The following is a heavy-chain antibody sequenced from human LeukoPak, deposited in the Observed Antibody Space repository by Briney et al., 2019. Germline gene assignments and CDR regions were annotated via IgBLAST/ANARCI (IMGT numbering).Heavy chain of an antibody. CDR1: GGTFSSYA. CDR2: IIPIFGTA. Sequence: SVKVSCKASGGTFSSYAISWVRQAPGQGLEWMGGIIPIFGTANYAQKFQGRVTITADESTSTAYMELSSLRSDDTAVYYCARDGHRRYYYESSDYRFDYWGQGTLVTVSS. D-gene: IGHD3-22*01. J-gene: IGHJ4*02. CDR3: ARDGHRRYYYESSDYRFDY. V-gene: IGHV1-69*01.